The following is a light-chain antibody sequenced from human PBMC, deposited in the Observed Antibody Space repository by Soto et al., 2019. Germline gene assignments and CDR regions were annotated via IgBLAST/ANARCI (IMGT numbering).Light chain of an antibody. V-gene: IGKV3-20*01. CDR1: QSVSSSY. CDR3: QQYGSSPYT. Sequence: EIVLTQSPGTLSLSPGERATLSCRASQSVSSSYLAWYQQKPGQAPRLLIYGASSRATGIPDRFSGSGSATDFTLTISRLEPEDFAVYYCQQYGSSPYTFGQGPKLEIK. J-gene: IGKJ2*01. CDR2: GAS.